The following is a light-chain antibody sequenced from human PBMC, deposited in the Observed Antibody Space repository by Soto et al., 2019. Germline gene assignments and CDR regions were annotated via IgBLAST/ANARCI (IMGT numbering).Light chain of an antibody. CDR1: SSDVGGYNY. CDR3: GSYAGSNTWV. Sequence: QSALTQPRSVSGSPGQSVTISCTGTSSDVGGYNYVSWYQQHPGKAPKLMIYDVIKRPSGVPDRFSGSKSDTTASLSISGLQAEDEAEYYCGSYAGSNTWVFGTGTKLTVL. J-gene: IGLJ1*01. CDR2: DVI. V-gene: IGLV2-11*01.